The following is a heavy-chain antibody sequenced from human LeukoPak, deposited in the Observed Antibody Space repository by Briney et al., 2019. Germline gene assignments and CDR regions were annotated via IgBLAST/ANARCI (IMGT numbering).Heavy chain of an antibody. Sequence: ASVKVSCKASGYTFTSYYMHWVRQAPGQGLEWMGWISAYNGNTNYAQRLQGRVTMTTDTSTSTAYMELRSLRSDDTAVYYCARDVGFGELSHDYWGQGTLVTVSS. CDR3: ARDVGFGELSHDY. CDR2: ISAYNGNT. V-gene: IGHV1-18*04. J-gene: IGHJ4*02. D-gene: IGHD3-10*01. CDR1: GYTFTSYY.